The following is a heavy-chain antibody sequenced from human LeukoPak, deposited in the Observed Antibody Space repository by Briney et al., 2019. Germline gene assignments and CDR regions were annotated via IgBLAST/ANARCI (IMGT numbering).Heavy chain of an antibody. CDR3: AREGDGSNPFDY. Sequence: GGSLRLTCAASGFTFSSYWMHWVRQAPGKGLVWVSRINSDGSSTSYADFVKGRFTISRDNAKNTLYLQMNSLRAEDTAVYYCAREGDGSNPFDYWGQGTLVTVSS. V-gene: IGHV3-74*01. D-gene: IGHD4-23*01. CDR2: INSDGSST. CDR1: GFTFSSYW. J-gene: IGHJ4*02.